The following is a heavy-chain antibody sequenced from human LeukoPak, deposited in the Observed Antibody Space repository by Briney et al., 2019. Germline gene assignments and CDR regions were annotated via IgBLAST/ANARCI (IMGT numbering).Heavy chain of an antibody. CDR3: ARDPASSGLAAFEM. J-gene: IGHJ3*02. Sequence: GGSLRLSCAASGFNVSSNYMSWVRQAPGKGLEWVSVIYSGVSVIHSGGTTYYADSVKGRFTISRDNSKNTVYLQMNSLRADDTAVYYCARDPASSGLAAFEMWGQGTMVTVSS. V-gene: IGHV3-53*01. CDR1: GFNVSSNY. CDR2: IHSGGTT. D-gene: IGHD3-16*01.